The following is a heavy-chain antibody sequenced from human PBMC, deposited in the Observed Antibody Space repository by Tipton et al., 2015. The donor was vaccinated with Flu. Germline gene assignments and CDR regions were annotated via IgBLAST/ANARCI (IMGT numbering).Heavy chain of an antibody. CDR3: AKESPGIAADNNYYYYGMDV. D-gene: IGHD6-13*01. V-gene: IGHV3-23*04. CDR2: IRGSGGST. J-gene: IGHJ6*02. CDR1: GFAFSTYA. Sequence: QLVQSGGGVVQPGRSLRLSCAASGFAFSTYAMSWVRQAPGKGLQWVSAIRGSGGSTYYADSVKGRFTISRDNSKNTLYLQMNSLRAEDTAIYYCAKESPGIAADNNYYYYGMDVWGQGTTVTVSS.